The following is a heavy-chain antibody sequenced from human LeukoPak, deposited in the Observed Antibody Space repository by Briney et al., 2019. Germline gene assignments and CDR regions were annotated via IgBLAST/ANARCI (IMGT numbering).Heavy chain of an antibody. V-gene: IGHV3-21*01. CDR1: GFTFSNYS. J-gene: IGHJ1*01. CDR3: SRDVRITMVRGVIIRSF. D-gene: IGHD3-10*01. CDR2: ISSSSSYI. Sequence: GGSLRLSCAASGFTFSNYSMNWLRQAPGKGLEWVASISSSSSYIYYADSVKGRFTISRDNAKNSLYLQMNTLRAEDTAVYYCSRDVRITMVRGVIIRSFWGEGGLGTVSS.